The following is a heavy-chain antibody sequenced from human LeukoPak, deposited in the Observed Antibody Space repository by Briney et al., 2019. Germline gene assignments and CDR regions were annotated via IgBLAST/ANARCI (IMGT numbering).Heavy chain of an antibody. CDR1: GFTFIDYD. CDR3: ARGGIQVSGIDGFDY. V-gene: IGHV3-13*01. Sequence: GGSLRLSCAASGFTFIDYDMHWVRQVIGRGLEWVSAIGIRGDTHYSGSVKGRFTISRENAESSLYLQMNSLRAEDTAVYYCARGGIQVSGIDGFDYWGQGTLVTVPS. J-gene: IGHJ4*02. D-gene: IGHD6-19*01. CDR2: IGIRGDT.